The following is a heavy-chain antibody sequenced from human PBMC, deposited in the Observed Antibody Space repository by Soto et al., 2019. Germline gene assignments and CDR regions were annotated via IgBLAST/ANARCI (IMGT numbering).Heavy chain of an antibody. CDR1: GGSIRDSNYY. CDR3: ARHSGRFGIAGAGVDS. CDR2: VYYSGTT. Sequence: QLKLQESGPGLVRPSETLSLTCTVSGGSIRDSNYYWGWIRQSPGKGLEWIGSVYYSGTTYYKPSHQSHVTISVDTSKNQFSLSLRSVTATDTAVYFCARHSGRFGIAGAGVDSWGQGTRVTVSS. V-gene: IGHV4-39*01. D-gene: IGHD6-19*01. J-gene: IGHJ5*01.